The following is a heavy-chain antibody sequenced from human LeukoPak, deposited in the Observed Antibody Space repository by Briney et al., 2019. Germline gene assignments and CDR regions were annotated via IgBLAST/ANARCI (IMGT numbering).Heavy chain of an antibody. CDR3: ARKYNNGWYYFEH. D-gene: IGHD6-19*01. J-gene: IGHJ4*02. V-gene: IGHV3-23*01. Sequence: PGGSLRLSCAASGFTFSIFAMSWVRQAPGKGLEWVSTIYGSGSYTYYADSVKGRFTISRDNSKNTLYLQMNGLRAEDTAVYYCARKYNNGWYYFEHWGQGTLVTVSS. CDR2: IYGSGSYT. CDR1: GFTFSIFA.